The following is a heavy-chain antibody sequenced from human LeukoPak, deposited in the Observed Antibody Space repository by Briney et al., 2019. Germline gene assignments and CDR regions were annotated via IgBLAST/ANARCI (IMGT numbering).Heavy chain of an antibody. CDR1: GGSISSSSYY. CDR2: IYYSGST. J-gene: IGHJ4*02. Sequence: PSETLSLTCTVSGGSISSSSYYWGWIRQPPGKGLEWIGSIYYSGSTYYDPSLKSRVTISVDTSKNQFSLKLSSVTAADTAVYYCASVFGEAARPRTWGQGTLVTVSS. D-gene: IGHD6-6*01. V-gene: IGHV4-39*07. CDR3: ASVFGEAARPRT.